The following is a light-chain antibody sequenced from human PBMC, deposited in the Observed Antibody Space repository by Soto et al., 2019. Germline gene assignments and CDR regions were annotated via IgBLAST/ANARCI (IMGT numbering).Light chain of an antibody. CDR3: SSYTSSSALDVV. Sequence: QSALTQPASVSGSPGQSITISCTGTSSDVGGYNYVSWYQQHPGKAPKLMIYEVSNRPAGVSNRFSGSKSGNTASRTISGLQDEDEADYYCSSYTSSSALDVVFGGGTKLTVL. CDR1: SSDVGGYNY. V-gene: IGLV2-14*01. CDR2: EVS. J-gene: IGLJ2*01.